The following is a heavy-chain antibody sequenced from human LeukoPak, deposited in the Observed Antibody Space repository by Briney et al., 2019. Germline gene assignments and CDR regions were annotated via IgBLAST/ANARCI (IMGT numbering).Heavy chain of an antibody. J-gene: IGHJ3*02. V-gene: IGHV3-21*01. CDR1: GFTFSSYS. CDR2: ISSSSSYI. Sequence: PGGSLRLSCAASGFTFSSYSMNWVRQAPGKGVEWVSSISSSSSYIYYADSVKGRFTISRDNAKNSLYLQMNSLRAEDTAVYYCARDPQALGYYDFWSGYYRERDDAFDIWGQGTMVTVSS. CDR3: ARDPQALGYYDFWSGYYRERDDAFDI. D-gene: IGHD3-3*01.